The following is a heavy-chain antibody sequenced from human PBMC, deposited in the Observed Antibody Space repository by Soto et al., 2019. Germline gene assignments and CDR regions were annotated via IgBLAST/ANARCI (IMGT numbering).Heavy chain of an antibody. Sequence: ASVKVSCKASGYTFTSYYMHWVRQAPGQGLEWMGIINPSGGSTSYAQKFQGRVTMTRDTSTSTVYMELSSLRSEDTAVYYCARDLRLPYYYDSSGYLSGGDAFDIWGQGTMVTVSS. CDR3: ARDLRLPYYYDSSGYLSGGDAFDI. V-gene: IGHV1-46*01. J-gene: IGHJ3*02. CDR2: INPSGGST. D-gene: IGHD3-22*01. CDR1: GYTFTSYY.